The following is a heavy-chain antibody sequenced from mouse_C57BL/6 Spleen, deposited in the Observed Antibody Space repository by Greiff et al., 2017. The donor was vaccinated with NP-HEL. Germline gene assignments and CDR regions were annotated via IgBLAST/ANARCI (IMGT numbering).Heavy chain of an antibody. D-gene: IGHD1-1*01. Sequence: DVKLVESGGGLVQPGGSLSLSCAASGFTFTDYYMSWVRQPPGKALEWLGFIRNKANGYTTEYSASVKGRFTISRDNSQSILYLQMNALRAEDSATYYCARRYYYAFDVWGTGTTVTVSS. CDR2: IRNKANGYTT. CDR1: GFTFTDYY. V-gene: IGHV7-3*01. CDR3: ARRYYYAFDV. J-gene: IGHJ1*03.